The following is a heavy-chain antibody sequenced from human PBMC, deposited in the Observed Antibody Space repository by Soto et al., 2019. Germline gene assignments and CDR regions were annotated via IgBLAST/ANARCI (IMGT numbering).Heavy chain of an antibody. D-gene: IGHD3-10*01. J-gene: IGHJ6*02. V-gene: IGHV4-59*12. CDR3: ARELTMVRGERYYGMDV. CDR2: IYYSGTT. Sequence: SETLSLTCTVSGDSLSTYYWTWIRQPPGRRLEWIGYIYYSGTTDYNPSLEGRVTISVDTSKNQFSLNLRSVTAADTAVYYCARELTMVRGERYYGMDVCGQGTTVTVS. CDR1: GDSLSTYY.